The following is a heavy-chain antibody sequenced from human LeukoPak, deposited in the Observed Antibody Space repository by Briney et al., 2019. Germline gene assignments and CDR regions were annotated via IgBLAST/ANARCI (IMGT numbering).Heavy chain of an antibody. J-gene: IGHJ4*02. V-gene: IGHV3-48*01. D-gene: IGHD2-2*01. CDR2: IRSGSSTI. CDR1: GFTFSNYS. CDR3: ARYQPLLPFDY. Sequence: GGSLRLSCEASGFTFSNYSMNWVRQAPGKGLEWVSYIRSGSSTIYYADSVKGRFTISRDNAKNSLYLQMNSLRAEDTAVYYCARYQPLLPFDYWGQGTLVTVSS.